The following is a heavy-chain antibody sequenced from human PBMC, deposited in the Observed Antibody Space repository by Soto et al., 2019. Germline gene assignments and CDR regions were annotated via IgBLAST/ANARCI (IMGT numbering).Heavy chain of an antibody. CDR1: GYTFSSYG. Sequence: QAQLVQSGVEVKKAGASVKVSCKASGYTFSSYGISWARQAPGQGLEWMGWISDYNGNTQYAQKFQGRVFMTTDTATGKGYMELRGLRSDDTAVYFCGREGYYSGSGTYSPPRFYGMDVWGQGTTVTVSS. CDR3: GREGYYSGSGTYSPPRFYGMDV. D-gene: IGHD3-10*01. J-gene: IGHJ6*02. CDR2: ISDYNGNT. V-gene: IGHV1-18*01.